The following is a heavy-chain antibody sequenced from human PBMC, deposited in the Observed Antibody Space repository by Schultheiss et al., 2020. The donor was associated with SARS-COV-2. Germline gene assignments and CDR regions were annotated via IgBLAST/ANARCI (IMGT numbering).Heavy chain of an antibody. J-gene: IGHJ4*02. CDR2: INHSGNT. CDR1: GGSFSGYY. CDR3: ARAIQLERRRGYYFDY. D-gene: IGHD1-1*01. Sequence: GSLRLSCAVYGGSFSGYYWTWIRQPPGKGLEWIGEINHSGNTNYNPSLKSRVTISVDTSKNQFSLKVRSVTAADTAVYYCARAIQLERRRGYYFDYWGQGTLVTVSS. V-gene: IGHV4-34*01.